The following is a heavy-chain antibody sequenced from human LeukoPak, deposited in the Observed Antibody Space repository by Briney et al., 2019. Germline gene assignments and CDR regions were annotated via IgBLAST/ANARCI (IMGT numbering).Heavy chain of an antibody. CDR2: IYYSGST. V-gene: IGHV4-39*01. Sequence: PSETLSLXCTVSGGSISSSRDYWGWIRQPPGKGPEWIGSIYYSGSTYYNPSLKSRVTISVDTSKNQFSLKLSSVTAADTAVYYCARHVEIAVAGPIDYWGQGTLVTVSS. J-gene: IGHJ4*02. CDR3: ARHVEIAVAGPIDY. CDR1: GGSISSSRDY. D-gene: IGHD6-19*01.